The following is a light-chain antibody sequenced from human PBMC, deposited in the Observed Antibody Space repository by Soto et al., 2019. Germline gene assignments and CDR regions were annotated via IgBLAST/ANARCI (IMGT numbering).Light chain of an antibody. Sequence: QSLLTQPASVSGSPGQSITIPCTGTNSDVGGYNYVSRYQHHPGKAPKLMIYEVFNRPSGVSSRFSGSKSGSTASLTISGLQAEDEADYYCSSYTTTNTLYVFGTGTKVTVL. CDR2: EVF. V-gene: IGLV2-14*01. J-gene: IGLJ1*01. CDR3: SSYTTTNTLYV. CDR1: NSDVGGYNY.